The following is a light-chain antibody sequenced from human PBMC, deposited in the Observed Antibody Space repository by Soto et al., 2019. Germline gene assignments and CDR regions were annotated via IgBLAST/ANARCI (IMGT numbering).Light chain of an antibody. Sequence: DIQMTQSPSTLSASVGDRVTITCRASQSISSWLAWYQQKPGKDPKLLIYDASSLESGVPSRFSGSGSGTEFTLTISSLQPDDVATYYCQQYNSYSGTFGQGTKLEIK. CDR3: QQYNSYSGT. CDR2: DAS. CDR1: QSISSW. V-gene: IGKV1-5*01. J-gene: IGKJ2*01.